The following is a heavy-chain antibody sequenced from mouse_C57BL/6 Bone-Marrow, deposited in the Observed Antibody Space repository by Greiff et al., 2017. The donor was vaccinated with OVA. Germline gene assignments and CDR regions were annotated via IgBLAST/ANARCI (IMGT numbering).Heavy chain of an antibody. CDR3: ARKDYGYDGAWFAY. CDR2: IWSGGST. J-gene: IGHJ3*01. CDR1: GFSLTSYG. D-gene: IGHD2-2*01. Sequence: QVQLKESGPGLVQPSQSLSITCTVSGFSLTSYGVHWVRQSPGKGLEWLGVIWSGGSTDYNAAFISRLSISKDNSKSQVFFKMNSLQADDTAIYYCARKDYGYDGAWFAYWGQGTLVTVSA. V-gene: IGHV2-2*01.